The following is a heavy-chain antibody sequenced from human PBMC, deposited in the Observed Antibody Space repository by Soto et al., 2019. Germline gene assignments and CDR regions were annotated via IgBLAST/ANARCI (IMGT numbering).Heavy chain of an antibody. J-gene: IGHJ6*02. Sequence: SVKVSCKASGGAFSSYAISWVRQAPGQGLEWMGGIIPIFGTANYAQKFQGRVTITADKSTSTAYMELSSLRSEDTAVYYCARARAYCSGGSCYSPYYYVMDVWGQGTTVTVSS. D-gene: IGHD2-15*01. CDR2: IIPIFGTA. V-gene: IGHV1-69*06. CDR1: GGAFSSYA. CDR3: ARARAYCSGGSCYSPYYYVMDV.